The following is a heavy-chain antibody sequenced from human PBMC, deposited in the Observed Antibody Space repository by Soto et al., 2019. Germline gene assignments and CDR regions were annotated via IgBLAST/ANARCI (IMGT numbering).Heavy chain of an antibody. D-gene: IGHD3-3*01. CDR3: ARGQAYDLWSGFYNWFDP. CDR1: GYTFTGYY. CDR2: INPNSGGT. Sequence: GPSVKVSCKASGYTFTGYYMHWVRQAPGQGLEWMGWINPNSGGTNYAQKFQGRVTMTRDTSITTAYMELSRLRSDDTAVYYCARGQAYDLWSGFYNWFDPWGQGTLVTVSS. V-gene: IGHV1-2*02. J-gene: IGHJ5*02.